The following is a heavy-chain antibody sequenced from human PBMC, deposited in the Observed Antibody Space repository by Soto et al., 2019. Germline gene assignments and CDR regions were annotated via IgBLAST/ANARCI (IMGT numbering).Heavy chain of an antibody. Sequence: EVQLVESGGGLVQPGGSLRLSCAASGFTFSSYSMNWVRQAPGKGLEWVSYISSSSSTIYYADSVKGRFTISRDNAKNSLYLQMTSLRAEDTAVYYCARDKFPGATVTNIDYWGQGTLVTVSS. V-gene: IGHV3-48*01. J-gene: IGHJ4*02. CDR3: ARDKFPGATVTNIDY. CDR2: ISSSSSTI. D-gene: IGHD4-17*01. CDR1: GFTFSSYS.